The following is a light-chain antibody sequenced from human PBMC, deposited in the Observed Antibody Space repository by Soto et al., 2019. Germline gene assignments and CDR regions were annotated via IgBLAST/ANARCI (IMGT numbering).Light chain of an antibody. CDR1: QGISSY. J-gene: IGKJ5*01. V-gene: IGKV1-9*01. CDR2: AAS. Sequence: DIQLTQSPSFVSASVGDRVTITCRASQGISSYLAWYQQKPGKAPKLLIYAASTLQSGVPSRFSGSGSGTEFTLTISSLQPEDFATYYCQQLNNYPRITFGQGTRLEIK. CDR3: QQLNNYPRIT.